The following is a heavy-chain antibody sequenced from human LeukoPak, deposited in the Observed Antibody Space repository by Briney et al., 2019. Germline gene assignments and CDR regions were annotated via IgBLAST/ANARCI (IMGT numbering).Heavy chain of an antibody. CDR1: GFTFSNYF. J-gene: IGHJ4*01. CDR2: ICPNGGST. V-gene: IGHV3-64*04. Sequence: GGSLRLSCSTSGFTFSNYFMHWVRQAPGKGLECVASICPNGGSTLYADSVKGRFTISRDNSKNALYLQLNSLRLEDTALYFCVRDLRGTWSFDYWG. CDR3: VRDLRGTWSFDY. D-gene: IGHD1-1*01.